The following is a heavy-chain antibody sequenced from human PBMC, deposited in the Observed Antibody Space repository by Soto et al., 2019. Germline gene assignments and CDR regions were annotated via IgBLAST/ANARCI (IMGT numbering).Heavy chain of an antibody. CDR3: ASADTAMAPFDY. V-gene: IGHV1-69*06. CDR1: GVTFSSYA. Sequence: SVKVSCKASGVTFSSYAISWVRQAPGQGLEWMGGIIPIFGTANYAQKFQGRVTITADKSTSTAYMELSSLRSGDTAVYYCASADTAMAPFDYWGQGTLVTVSS. D-gene: IGHD5-18*01. CDR2: IIPIFGTA. J-gene: IGHJ4*02.